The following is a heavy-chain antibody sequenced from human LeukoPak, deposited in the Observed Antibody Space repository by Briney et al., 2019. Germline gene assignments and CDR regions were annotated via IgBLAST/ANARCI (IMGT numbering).Heavy chain of an antibody. Sequence: SETLSLTCTVSGGSISSSSYYWGWIRQPPGKGLEWIGTIYYSGTTYYNPSLESRVTISIDTSKNQFSLKLSSVTAADTAVYYCARWAPASWYFDYWGQGTLVTVSS. CDR1: GGSISSSSYY. V-gene: IGHV4-39*07. J-gene: IGHJ4*02. D-gene: IGHD1-1*01. CDR2: IYYSGTT. CDR3: ARWAPASWYFDY.